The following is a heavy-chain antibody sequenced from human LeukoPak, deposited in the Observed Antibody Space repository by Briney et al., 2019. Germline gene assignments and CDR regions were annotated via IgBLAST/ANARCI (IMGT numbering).Heavy chain of an antibody. J-gene: IGHJ6*02. D-gene: IGHD3-22*01. V-gene: IGHV3-30*18. CDR3: AKYSVDGDYYDSSGDNYYYGMDV. CDR2: ISSDGSNK. Sequence: PGGSLRLSCAASGFTFSNYGMPWVRQAPGKGLEWVAVISSDGSNKYYANSVKGRFTISRDNSMYLQMNSLRAEDTAVYYCAKYSVDGDYYDSSGDNYYYGMDVWGQGTAVTVSS. CDR1: GFTFSNYG.